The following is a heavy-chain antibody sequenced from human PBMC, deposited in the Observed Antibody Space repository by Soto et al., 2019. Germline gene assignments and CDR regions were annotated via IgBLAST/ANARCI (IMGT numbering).Heavy chain of an antibody. Sequence: GSLRLSCAASGFTFSSYAMHWVRQAPGKGLEWVAVISYDGSNKYYADSVKGRFTISRDNSKNTLYLQMNSLRAEDTAVYYCARGVVGASYYYYYGMDVWGQGTTVTVSS. CDR1: GFTFSSYA. V-gene: IGHV3-30-3*01. D-gene: IGHD1-26*01. CDR3: ARGVVGASYYYYYGMDV. CDR2: ISYDGSNK. J-gene: IGHJ6*02.